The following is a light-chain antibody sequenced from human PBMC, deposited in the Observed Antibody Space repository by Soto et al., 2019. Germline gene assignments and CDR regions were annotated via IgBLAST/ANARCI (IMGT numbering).Light chain of an antibody. CDR3: QQVNNYPIT. Sequence: EIQLTQSPSSLSASVGDRVTITCRASQSIANYLNWYQQKPGKAPKLLIYAASTLQSGVPSRFSGSQSGTEFTLTISSLQPEDFATYYCQQVNNYPITFGQGTRLETK. V-gene: IGKV1-9*01. J-gene: IGKJ5*01. CDR1: QSIANY. CDR2: AAS.